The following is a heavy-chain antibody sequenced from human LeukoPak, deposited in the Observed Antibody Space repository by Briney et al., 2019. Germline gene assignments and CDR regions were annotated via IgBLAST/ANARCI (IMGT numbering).Heavy chain of an antibody. CDR3: ARRLTQYDCFDP. CDR2: TDYRSTWYN. J-gene: IGHJ5*02. D-gene: IGHD2-2*01. V-gene: IGHV6-1*01. Sequence: SQTLSLTCAISGDSVSSNSVTWNWIRQSPSRSLEWLGRTDYRSTWYNDYAVSVRGRITVDPDTSKNQFSLHLNSVTPEDTAVYYCARRLTQYDCFDPWGQGILLTVSS. CDR1: GDSVSSNSVT.